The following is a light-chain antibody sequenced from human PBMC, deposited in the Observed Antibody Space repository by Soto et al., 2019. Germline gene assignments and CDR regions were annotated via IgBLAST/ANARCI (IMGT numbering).Light chain of an antibody. V-gene: IGKV1-39*01. CDR1: QSIATF. Sequence: DIQMTQSPSSLSASVGDRVTITCRASQSIATFLNWCQQRPGQAPRLLIYAASNLENGVPSTFRGSGSETLFTLTISSLQPEDFATYYCQQSYRTPVTFGQGTKLEIK. CDR2: AAS. J-gene: IGKJ2*01. CDR3: QQSYRTPVT.